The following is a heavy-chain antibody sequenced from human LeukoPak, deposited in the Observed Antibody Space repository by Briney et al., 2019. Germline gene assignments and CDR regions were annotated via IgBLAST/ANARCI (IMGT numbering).Heavy chain of an antibody. CDR2: IYTSGST. Sequence: SETLSLTCAVYGGSFSGYYWSWIRQPAGKGLEWIGRIYTSGSTNYNPSLKSRVTMSVDTSKNQFSLKLSSVTAADTAVYYCARDIGGDDYGDYVWFDPWGQGTLVTVSS. J-gene: IGHJ5*02. CDR3: ARDIGGDDYGDYVWFDP. CDR1: GGSFSGYY. V-gene: IGHV4-4*07. D-gene: IGHD4-17*01.